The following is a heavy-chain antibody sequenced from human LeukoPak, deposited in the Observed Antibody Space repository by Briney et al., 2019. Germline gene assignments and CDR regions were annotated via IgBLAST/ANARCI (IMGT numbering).Heavy chain of an antibody. V-gene: IGHV4-59*01. Sequence: SETLSLTCTVSGGSISSYYWSWIRQPPGKGLEWIGYIYYSGSTNYNPSLKSRVTISIDTSKNQLSLKLSSVTAADTAVYYCARGVAPRGPRLYYFDYWGQGTLVTVSS. CDR2: IYYSGST. CDR3: ARGVAPRGPRLYYFDY. D-gene: IGHD1-1*01. CDR1: GGSISSYY. J-gene: IGHJ4*02.